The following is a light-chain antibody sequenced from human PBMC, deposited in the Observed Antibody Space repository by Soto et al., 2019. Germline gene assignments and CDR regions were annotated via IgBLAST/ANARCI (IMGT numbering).Light chain of an antibody. CDR2: DAS. CDR1: QDIKNY. Sequence: DIQMTQSPSSLSASVGDRVTITCQASQDIKNYLNWYQQKSGKAPKLLIYDASDLEAGVPSRFSGSGSGTDFTFTINSLQPEDIATNYCQQYDNLQLTFGGGTKVDNK. V-gene: IGKV1-33*01. J-gene: IGKJ4*01. CDR3: QQYDNLQLT.